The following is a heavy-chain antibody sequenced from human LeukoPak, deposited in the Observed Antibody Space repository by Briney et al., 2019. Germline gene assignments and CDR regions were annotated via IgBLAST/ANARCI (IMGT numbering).Heavy chain of an antibody. V-gene: IGHV1-24*01. Sequence: GASVKVSCKVSGYTLTELSMHWVRQAPGKGLEWMGGFDPEDGETIYARKFQGRVTMTEDTSTDTAYMELSSLRSEDTAVYYCATGRIAVADGLSYFDYWGLGTLVTVSS. J-gene: IGHJ4*02. CDR3: ATGRIAVADGLSYFDY. CDR1: GYTLTELS. CDR2: FDPEDGET. D-gene: IGHD6-19*01.